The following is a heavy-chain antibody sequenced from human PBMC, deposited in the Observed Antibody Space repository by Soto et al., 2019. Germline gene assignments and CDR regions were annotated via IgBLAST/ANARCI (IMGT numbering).Heavy chain of an antibody. J-gene: IGHJ4*02. CDR3: TIGQYASMVISRDY. V-gene: IGHV3-23*01. CDR1: GFTFGNYA. Sequence: EVQLLESGGGLVQPGGSLRLSCAASGFTFGNYAMSWVRQAPVRGLEWVSVISASSSSTYYADSMKGRFTISRDNSKSTLFLQMNSLRAEDTAVYYCTIGQYASMVISRDYWGQGTLVTVSS. CDR2: ISASSSST. D-gene: IGHD5-18*01.